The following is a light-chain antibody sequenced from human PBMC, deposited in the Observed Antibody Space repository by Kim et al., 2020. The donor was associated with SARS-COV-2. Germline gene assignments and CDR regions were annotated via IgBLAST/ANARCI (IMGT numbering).Light chain of an antibody. CDR3: QAWDSNTAYVV. CDR2: EDT. Sequence: PGQTASVTCAGDKGGAKYVCLYQQRPGQSPVLVIYEDTKRPSGIPERFSGSDSGNTATLTISGTQAMDEADYYCQAWDSNTAYVVFGGGTQLTVL. CDR1: KGGAKY. V-gene: IGLV3-1*01. J-gene: IGLJ2*01.